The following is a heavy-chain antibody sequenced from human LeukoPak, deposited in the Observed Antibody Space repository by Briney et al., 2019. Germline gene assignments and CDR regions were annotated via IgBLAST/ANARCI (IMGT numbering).Heavy chain of an antibody. V-gene: IGHV1-69*13. D-gene: IGHD2-15*01. CDR1: GGTFSSYA. Sequence: GASVKVSCKASGGTFSSYAISWVRQAPGQGLEWMGGIIPIFGTANYAQKFQGRVTITADGSTSTAYMELSSLRSEDTAVYYCASGDVASYYSDYWGQGTLVTVSS. CDR2: IIPIFGTA. J-gene: IGHJ4*02. CDR3: ASGDVASYYSDY.